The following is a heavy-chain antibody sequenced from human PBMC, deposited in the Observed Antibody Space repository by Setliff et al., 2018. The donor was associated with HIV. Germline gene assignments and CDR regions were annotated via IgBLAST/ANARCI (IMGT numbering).Heavy chain of an antibody. V-gene: IGHV3-11*01. D-gene: IGHD2-2*01. Sequence: GGSLRLSCVASGFTFSDYYMIWIRQAPGQGLEWVSYISTSSATKYYADSVKGRFTISRDNAKNSLYLQMNSVRADETAVYYCARAALRYCTSTSCPRVDAFDIWGQGTMVTVSS. CDR2: ISTSSATK. CDR3: ARAALRYCTSTSCPRVDAFDI. CDR1: GFTFSDYY. J-gene: IGHJ3*02.